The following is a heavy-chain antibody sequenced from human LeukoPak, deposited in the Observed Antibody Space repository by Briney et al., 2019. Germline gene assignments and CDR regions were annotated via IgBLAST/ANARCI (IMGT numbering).Heavy chain of an antibody. J-gene: IGHJ4*02. CDR2: ISYDGSNK. V-gene: IGHV3-30*18. CDR1: GFTFSSYG. Sequence: GRSLRLSCAASGFTFSSYGMHWVRQAPGKGLEWVAVISYDGSNKYYADSVKGRFTISRDNSKNTLYLQMNSLRAEDTAVHYCAKTFGGVIVQYYFDYWGQGTRVTVSS. D-gene: IGHD3-16*02. CDR3: AKTFGGVIVQYYFDY.